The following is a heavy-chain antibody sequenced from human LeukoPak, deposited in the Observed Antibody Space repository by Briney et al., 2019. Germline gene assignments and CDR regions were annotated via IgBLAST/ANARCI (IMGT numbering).Heavy chain of an antibody. J-gene: IGHJ6*04. V-gene: IGHV3-74*01. Sequence: PGGSLRLSCAASGFTFSSYWMHWVRQAPGKGLVWVSRINSDGSGTSYADSVKGRFTISRDNAKNTLYLQMNSLRAEDTAVYYCARGYSSSWYQNYYYGMDVWGKGTTVTVSS. CDR3: ARGYSSSWYQNYYYGMDV. D-gene: IGHD6-13*01. CDR1: GFTFSSYW. CDR2: INSDGSGT.